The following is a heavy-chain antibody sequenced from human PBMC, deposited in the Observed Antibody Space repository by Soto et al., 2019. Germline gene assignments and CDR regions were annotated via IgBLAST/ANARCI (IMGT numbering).Heavy chain of an antibody. CDR3: ARDQALLWFGESLDV. Sequence: QVQLVESGGGVVQPGRSLRLSCAASGFTFSSYAMHWVRQAPGKGLEWVAVISYDGSNKYYADSVKGRFTISRDNSKNTRYLQRNSLRAEDTAVYYCARDQALLWFGESLDVWGQGTTVTVSS. J-gene: IGHJ6*02. CDR1: GFTFSSYA. CDR2: ISYDGSNK. D-gene: IGHD3-10*01. V-gene: IGHV3-30-3*01.